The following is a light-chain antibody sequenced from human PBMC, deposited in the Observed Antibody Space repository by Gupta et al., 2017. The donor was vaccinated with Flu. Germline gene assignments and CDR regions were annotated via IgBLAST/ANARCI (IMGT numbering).Light chain of an antibody. CDR2: EVS. Sequence: SITISCTGTSSDVGGYNYVSWYQQHPGKAPKLIIYEVSNRPSGISNRFSGSKSGNTASLTISGLQADDEADYYCLSKTGSITYVFGTGTKVTVL. J-gene: IGLJ1*01. CDR3: LSKTGSITYV. V-gene: IGLV2-14*01. CDR1: SSDVGGYNY.